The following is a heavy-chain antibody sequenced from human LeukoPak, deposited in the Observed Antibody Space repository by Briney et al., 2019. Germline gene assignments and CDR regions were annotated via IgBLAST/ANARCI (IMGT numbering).Heavy chain of an antibody. CDR3: AREDSSGWADY. D-gene: IGHD6-19*01. V-gene: IGHV3-21*01. CDR1: GFTFSSYR. Sequence: GGSLRLSCAASGFTFSSYRMNWVRQAPGKGLEWVSSISSSTYKYYADSVKGRFTISRDNAKNSLYLQMNSLRAEDTAVYYCAREDSSGWADYWGQGTLVTVSS. J-gene: IGHJ4*02. CDR2: ISSSTYK.